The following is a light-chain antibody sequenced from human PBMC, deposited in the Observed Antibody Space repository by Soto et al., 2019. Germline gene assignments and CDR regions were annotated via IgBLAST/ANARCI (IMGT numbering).Light chain of an antibody. CDR3: SSYTGSSTVV. CDR2: EVS. V-gene: IGLV2-14*01. J-gene: IGLJ2*01. CDR1: SSDVGGYNH. Sequence: QSALTQPASVSGSPGQSITISCTGTSSDVGGYNHVSWYQHHPGKAPKLMIYEVSNRPSGVSDRFSGSKSGNTASLTISGLQAEDEADYYCSSYTGSSTVVFGGGTKLTVL.